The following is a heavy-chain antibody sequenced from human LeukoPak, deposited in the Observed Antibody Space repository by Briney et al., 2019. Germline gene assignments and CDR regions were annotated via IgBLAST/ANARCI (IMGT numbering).Heavy chain of an antibody. J-gene: IGHJ4*02. CDR3: ARDSRYCSGGNCHLRFDY. D-gene: IGHD2-15*01. CDR1: GGSISSSSYY. CDR2: IDYSGST. V-gene: IGHV4-39*07. Sequence: SETLSLTCTVSGGSISSSSYYWGWIRQPPGKGLEWIGSIDYSGSTYHNPSLKSRITISVDTSKNQFSLKLSSVTAADTAVYYCARDSRYCSGGNCHLRFDYWGQGILVTVSS.